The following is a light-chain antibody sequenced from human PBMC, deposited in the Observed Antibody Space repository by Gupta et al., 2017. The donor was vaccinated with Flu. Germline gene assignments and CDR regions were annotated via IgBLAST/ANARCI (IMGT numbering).Light chain of an antibody. CDR3: MQGAHWPWA. J-gene: IGKJ1*01. CDR2: QVS. CDR1: QGLVYSDGNTY. Sequence: ISCRSSQGLVYSDGNTYLHWFQQRPGQSPRRLIYQVSYRDSGVPDRFSGSGSGTDFTLKISRVEAEDFGIYFRMQGAHWPWAFGQGTTVEIK. V-gene: IGKV2-30*01.